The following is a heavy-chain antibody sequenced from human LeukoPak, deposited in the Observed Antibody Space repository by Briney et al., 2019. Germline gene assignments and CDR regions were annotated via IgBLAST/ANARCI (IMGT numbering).Heavy chain of an antibody. J-gene: IGHJ6*02. CDR2: IRDSSSI. Sequence: GGSLRLSCAASRFTFSSYGMHWVRQAPGKGLEWVSYIRDSSSIYYADSVKGRFTISRDNAKNSLYLQMNSLRDEDTAVYYCARDYLWGMDVWGQGSTVTVSS. D-gene: IGHD2-21*01. CDR1: RFTFSSYG. V-gene: IGHV3-48*02. CDR3: ARDYLWGMDV.